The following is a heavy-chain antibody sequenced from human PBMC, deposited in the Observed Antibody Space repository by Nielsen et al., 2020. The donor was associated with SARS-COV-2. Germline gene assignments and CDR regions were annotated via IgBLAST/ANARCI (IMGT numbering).Heavy chain of an antibody. CDR2: IKSKTDGGTT. CDR3: TTDELRYFDWLCQSDYYYYMDV. V-gene: IGHV3-15*01. J-gene: IGHJ6*03. Sequence: GGSLRLSCAASGFTFSNAWMSWVRQAPGKGLEWVGRIKSKTDGGTTDYAAPVKGRFTISRDDSKNTLYLQMNSLKTEDTAVYYCTTDELRYFDWLCQSDYYYYMDVWGKGTMVTVSS. D-gene: IGHD3-9*01. CDR1: GFTFSNAW.